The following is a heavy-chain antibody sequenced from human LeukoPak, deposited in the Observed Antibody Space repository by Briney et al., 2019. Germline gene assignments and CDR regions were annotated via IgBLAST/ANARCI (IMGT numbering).Heavy chain of an antibody. Sequence: PSETLSLTCTVSGGSISSYYWSWIRQPAGKGLEWIGRSYTSGSTNYNPSLKSRVTMSVDTSKNQFSLKLSSVTAADTAVYYCARGRVGLSYYYYYMDVWGKGTTVTVSS. V-gene: IGHV4-4*07. J-gene: IGHJ6*03. CDR1: GGSISSYY. CDR2: SYTSGST. D-gene: IGHD2/OR15-2a*01. CDR3: ARGRVGLSYYYYYMDV.